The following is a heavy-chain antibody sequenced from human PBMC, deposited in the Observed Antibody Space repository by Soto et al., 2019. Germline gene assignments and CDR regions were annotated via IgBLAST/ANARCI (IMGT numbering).Heavy chain of an antibody. V-gene: IGHV1-2*02. CDR2: ITPKSDDT. CDR1: GYPFSDNQ. CDR3: ARKHSLDYIRWGLDP. Sequence: QVQLVQSGSEVKKPGASVKVSCKASGYPFSDNQIHWLRRAPGQGLEWMGRITPKSDDTNYAQKFQGRVTMNRDTSIDTAYLELTGLTFDDTATYYCARKHSLDYIRWGLDPWGQGTLVTVSS. J-gene: IGHJ5*02. D-gene: IGHD4-4*01.